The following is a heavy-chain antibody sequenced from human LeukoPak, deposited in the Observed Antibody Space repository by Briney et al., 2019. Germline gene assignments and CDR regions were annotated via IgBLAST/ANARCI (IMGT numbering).Heavy chain of an antibody. D-gene: IGHD6-19*01. CDR2: IYYSGST. V-gene: IGHV4-59*01. CDR1: GGSISSYY. CDR3: ARAHGRYSSGWHYWYFDL. J-gene: IGHJ2*01. Sequence: SETLSLTCTVSGGSISSYYWSWIRQPPGKGLEWIGYIYYSGSTNYNPSLKSRVTISVDTSKNQFSLKLSSVTAADTAVYYCARAHGRYSSGWHYWYFDLWGRGTLVTVSS.